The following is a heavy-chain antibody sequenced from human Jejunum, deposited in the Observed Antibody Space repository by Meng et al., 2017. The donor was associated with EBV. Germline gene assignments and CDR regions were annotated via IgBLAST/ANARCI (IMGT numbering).Heavy chain of an antibody. Sequence: FQSGGVGEQSGASGYGACPVHRHTSHHYCSAWERQAPGQWLEWMGIVNPSGGSTSYAQKFQGRVTMTRDTSTSTVYMELSSLRSEDTAVYYCAREVFGVAATAHAYNWFDPWGQGTLVTVSS. D-gene: IGHD3-3*01. CDR1: RHTSHHYC. V-gene: IGHV1-46*02. CDR3: AREVFGVAATAHAYNWFDP. CDR2: VNPSGGST. J-gene: IGHJ5*02.